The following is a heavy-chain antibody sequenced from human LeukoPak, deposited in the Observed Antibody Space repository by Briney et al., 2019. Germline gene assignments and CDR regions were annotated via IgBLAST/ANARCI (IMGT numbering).Heavy chain of an antibody. Sequence: SETLSLTCTVSGGSISSSSYYWGWIRQPPGEGLEWIGTIYYSGTTYYNPSLQSRVTISVDTSKNQFSLKLSSVTAADTAVYYCGRPLYSSSPTSPFRYWGQGTLVTVSS. CDR3: GRPLYSSSPTSPFRY. V-gene: IGHV4-39*01. CDR2: IYYSGTT. CDR1: GGSISSSSYY. D-gene: IGHD6-6*01. J-gene: IGHJ4*02.